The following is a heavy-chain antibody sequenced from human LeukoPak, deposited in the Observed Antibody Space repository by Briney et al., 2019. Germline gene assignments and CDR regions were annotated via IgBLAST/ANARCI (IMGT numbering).Heavy chain of an antibody. CDR2: IYHSGST. Sequence: PSETLSLTCAVSGGSISSSNWWSWVRQPPGKGLEWIGEIYHSGSTNYNPSLKSRVTISVDKSKNQLSLKLSSVNAADTAVYYCARDMRGGEYYGVDVWGQGTTVTVSS. CDR1: GGSISSSNW. D-gene: IGHD3-10*01. V-gene: IGHV4-4*02. CDR3: ARDMRGGEYYGVDV. J-gene: IGHJ6*02.